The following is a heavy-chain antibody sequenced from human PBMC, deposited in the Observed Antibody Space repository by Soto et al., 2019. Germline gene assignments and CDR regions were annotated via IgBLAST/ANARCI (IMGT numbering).Heavy chain of an antibody. Sequence: GESRRLSCSSSGLTFSSYSMNWVRQAPGKGLEWVASIYRSSVFRFGPNEFYADSVRGRFIISRDNTNNLVFLQMDSLRVEDTAVYYCAREFSSQLPLDYWGQGTLVTVSS. CDR3: AREFSSQLPLDY. CDR2: IYRSSVFRFGPNE. CDR1: GLTFSSYS. J-gene: IGHJ4*02. V-gene: IGHV3-21*01.